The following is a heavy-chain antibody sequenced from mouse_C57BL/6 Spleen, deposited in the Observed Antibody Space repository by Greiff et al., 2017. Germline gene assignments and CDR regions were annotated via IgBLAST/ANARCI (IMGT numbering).Heavy chain of an antibody. D-gene: IGHD2-3*01. V-gene: IGHV1-26*01. J-gene: IGHJ3*01. CDR3: ARGPYYDGNYVPWFAY. Sequence: VQLQQSGPELVKPGASVKISCKASGYTFTDYYMNWVKQSHGKSLEWIGDINPNNGGTSYNQKFKGKATLTVDKSSSTAYMELRSLTSEDSAVYYCARGPYYDGNYVPWFAYWGQGTLVTVSA. CDR2: INPNNGGT. CDR1: GYTFTDYY.